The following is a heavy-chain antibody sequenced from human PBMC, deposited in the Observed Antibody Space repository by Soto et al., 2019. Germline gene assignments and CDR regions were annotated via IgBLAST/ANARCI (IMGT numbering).Heavy chain of an antibody. CDR2: ISYDGSNK. Sequence: GGSLRLSCAASGFTFSSYAMHWVRQAPGKGLEWVAVISYDGSNKYYADSVKGRFTISRDNSKNTLYLQMNSLRAEDTAVYYCARGRLRFLEWLLSAGMDVWGQGTTVTVSS. V-gene: IGHV3-30-3*01. CDR1: GFTFSSYA. D-gene: IGHD3-3*01. CDR3: ARGRLRFLEWLLSAGMDV. J-gene: IGHJ6*02.